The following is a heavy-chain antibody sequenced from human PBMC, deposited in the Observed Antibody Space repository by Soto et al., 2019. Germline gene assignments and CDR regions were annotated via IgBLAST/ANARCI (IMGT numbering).Heavy chain of an antibody. Sequence: QVQLVESGGGVVQPGRSLRLSCAASGYIFSSCAMHWVRQAPGKGLEWVAVISHDGSDKHFADSVRGRFTISRDNSKNTLYLKMNSLRAEDTSVYYCAKDLGAPPYGMDVWGQGTTVTVSS. CDR2: ISHDGSDK. D-gene: IGHD3-16*01. J-gene: IGHJ6*02. V-gene: IGHV3-30*18. CDR3: AKDLGAPPYGMDV. CDR1: GYIFSSCA.